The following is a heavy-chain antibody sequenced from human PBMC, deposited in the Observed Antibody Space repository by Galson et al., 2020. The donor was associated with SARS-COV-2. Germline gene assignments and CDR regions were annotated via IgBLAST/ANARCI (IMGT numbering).Heavy chain of an antibody. Sequence: SETLSLTCSVSGGSVSSTSFKWGWIRQAPGKGLEWIGSIYSSGSTYSNPSLKSRVTMSLDTSKNHFSLKLSSVTAADTAVYYCAREVVVVVATNWFDPWGQGTLVTVSS. J-gene: IGHJ5*02. D-gene: IGHD2-15*01. V-gene: IGHV4-39*02. CDR2: IYSSGST. CDR1: GGSVSSTSFK. CDR3: AREVVVVVATNWFDP.